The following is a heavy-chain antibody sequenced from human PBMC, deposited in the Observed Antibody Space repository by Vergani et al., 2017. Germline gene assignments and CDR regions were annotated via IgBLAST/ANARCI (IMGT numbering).Heavy chain of an antibody. CDR2: SIPILGTA. J-gene: IGHJ4*02. V-gene: IGHV1-69*11. CDR3: ARLPDPLMRYCSSTSCYDIDY. D-gene: IGHD2-2*01. CDR1: GGTFSSYA. Sequence: QVQLVQSGAEVKKPGSSVKVSCKASGGTFSSYAISWVRQAPGQGLEWMGRSIPILGTANYAQKSQGRVTITADESTSTAHMGLSSLRSEDTAGYYCARLPDPLMRYCSSTSCYDIDYWGQGTLVTVSS.